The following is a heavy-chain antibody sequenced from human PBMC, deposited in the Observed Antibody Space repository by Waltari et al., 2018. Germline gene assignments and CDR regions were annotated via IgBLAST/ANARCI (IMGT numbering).Heavy chain of an antibody. CDR1: GFTFSSYD. D-gene: IGHD2-15*01. Sequence: EVQLVESGGGLVQPGGSLRLSCAASGFTFSSYDMHWVRQATGKGLEWVSAIGTAGDTYYPGSVKGRFTISRENAKNSLYLQMNSLRAEDTAVYYCARECGGGSCQTEDAFDIWGQGTMVTVSS. CDR3: ARECGGGSCQTEDAFDI. J-gene: IGHJ3*02. CDR2: IGTAGDT. V-gene: IGHV3-13*01.